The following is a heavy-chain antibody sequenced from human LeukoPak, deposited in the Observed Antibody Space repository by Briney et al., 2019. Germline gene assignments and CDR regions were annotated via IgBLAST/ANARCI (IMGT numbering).Heavy chain of an antibody. Sequence: ASVKVSCKTSGYTFTGYYMHWVRQAPGQGLEWMGWINPNSGGTNYAQKFQGRVTMTRNTSISTAYMELSSLRSEDTAVYYCARVSYLWYYMDVWGKGTTVTISS. CDR3: ARVSYLWYYMDV. D-gene: IGHD2-21*01. J-gene: IGHJ6*03. V-gene: IGHV1-2*02. CDR2: INPNSGGT. CDR1: GYTFTGYY.